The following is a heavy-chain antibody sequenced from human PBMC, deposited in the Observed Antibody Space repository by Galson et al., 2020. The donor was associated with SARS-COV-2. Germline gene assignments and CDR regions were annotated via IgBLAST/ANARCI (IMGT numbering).Heavy chain of an antibody. CDR2: IYYSGST. Sequence: ETSETLSLTCTVSGGSIGSGAYYWSWIRQHPGKGLEWIGCIYYSGSTYYNPSLKSRVTISVDTSKNDFSLRLSSVTAADTALYYCARVRFCSGGSCPYYFYSGGQGSLVTVSS. D-gene: IGHD2-15*01. CDR3: ARVRFCSGGSCPYYFYS. V-gene: IGHV4-31*03. J-gene: IGHJ4*02. CDR1: GGSIGSGAYY.